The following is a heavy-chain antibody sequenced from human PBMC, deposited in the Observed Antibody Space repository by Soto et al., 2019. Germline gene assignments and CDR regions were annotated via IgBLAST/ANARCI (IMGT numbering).Heavy chain of an antibody. CDR2: IYYSGST. D-gene: IGHD2-15*01. CDR1: GGSISSYY. J-gene: IGHJ4*02. CDR3: ARGRRSEDIVVVVAATRPEYYFDY. Sequence: PSETLSLTCTVSGGSISSYYWSWIRQPPGEGLEWIGYIYYSGSTNYNPSLKSRVTISVDTSKNQFSLKLSSVTAADTAVYYCARGRRSEDIVVVVAATRPEYYFDYWGQGTLVTVSS. V-gene: IGHV4-59*01.